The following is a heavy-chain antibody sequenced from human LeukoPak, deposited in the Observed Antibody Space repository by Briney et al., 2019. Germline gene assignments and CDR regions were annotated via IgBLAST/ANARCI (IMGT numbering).Heavy chain of an antibody. CDR3: ARGLTYPYSSTPP. CDR1: GYTFTSYG. CDR2: ISAYNGNT. J-gene: IGHJ5*02. V-gene: IGHV1-18*01. D-gene: IGHD6-13*01. Sequence: ASVKVSCKASGYTFTSYGISWVRQAPGQGLEWMGWISAYNGNTNYAQKFQGRVTMTGNTSISTAYMELSSLRSEDTAVYYCARGLTYPYSSTPPWGQGTLVTVSS.